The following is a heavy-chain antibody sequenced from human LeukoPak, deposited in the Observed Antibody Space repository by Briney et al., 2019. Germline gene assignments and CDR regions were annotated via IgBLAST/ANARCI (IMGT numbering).Heavy chain of an antibody. CDR3: ARDVVVVVPAAILSRGYYYYYMDV. CDR1: GVSITSGAYF. Sequence: SETLSLTCIVSGVSITSGAYFWGWLRQPPGKGLDWIASDLYGRNTNYNPSLKSRVTISVDTSKNQFSLKLSSVTAADTAVYYCARDVVVVVPAAILSRGYYYYYMDVWGKGTTVTVSS. V-gene: IGHV4-39*07. CDR2: DLYGRNT. D-gene: IGHD2-2*01. J-gene: IGHJ6*03.